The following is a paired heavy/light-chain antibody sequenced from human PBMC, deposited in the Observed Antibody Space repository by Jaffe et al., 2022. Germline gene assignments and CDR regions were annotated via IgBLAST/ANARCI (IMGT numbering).Heavy chain of an antibody. Sequence: QVQLVQSGSELKKPGASVKVSCEASGYTFTRYAMNWVRQAPGQGLEWMGWINTNTGNPTYAQGFTGRFVFSLDTSVSTAYLQISSLKAEDTAVYYCASRINVAAANTSAFDYWGQGTLVTVSS. CDR1: GYTFTRYA. CDR2: INTNTGNP. CDR3: ASRINVAAANTSAFDY. V-gene: IGHV7-4-1*02. D-gene: IGHD6-13*01. J-gene: IGHJ4*02.
Light chain of an antibody. CDR2: GAS. J-gene: IGKJ1*01. V-gene: IGKV3-20*01. CDR1: QSVTSSY. Sequence: EIVLTQSPGTLSLSPGERATLSCRASQSVTSSYLAWYQQKPGQAPRLVIYGASTRATGIPDRFSGSGSGTDFTLTISRLEPEDFAVYYCQQYGTSPWTFGQGTKVEIK. CDR3: QQYGTSPWT.